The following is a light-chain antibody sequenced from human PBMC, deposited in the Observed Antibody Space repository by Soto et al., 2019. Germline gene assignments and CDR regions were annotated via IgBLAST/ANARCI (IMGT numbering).Light chain of an antibody. V-gene: IGKV3-15*01. CDR2: GAS. Sequence: EIVMTQSPATLSVSPGERATLSCRASQSVSSNLAWYQQKPGQAPRLLIYGASTRATGIPARFSGSGFGTEFTLTISSLQSEDFAVFYCQQYNQWPITFGQGTRLEIK. CDR1: QSVSSN. CDR3: QQYNQWPIT. J-gene: IGKJ5*01.